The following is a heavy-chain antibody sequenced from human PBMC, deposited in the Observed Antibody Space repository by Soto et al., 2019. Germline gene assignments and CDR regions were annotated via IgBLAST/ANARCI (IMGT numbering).Heavy chain of an antibody. D-gene: IGHD2-21*02. CDR3: ARGNSSPTAWWFDP. J-gene: IGHJ5*02. Sequence: ASVKVSCKASGFIFSKYYMHWVRQAPGQGLEWVGIINPSGTRTSCAPKFQGRVTMTRDTSTSTVYMELSSLTSDDTAVYYCARGNSSPTAWWFDPWGRGTLVTVSS. CDR1: GFIFSKYY. CDR2: INPSGTRT. V-gene: IGHV1-46*01.